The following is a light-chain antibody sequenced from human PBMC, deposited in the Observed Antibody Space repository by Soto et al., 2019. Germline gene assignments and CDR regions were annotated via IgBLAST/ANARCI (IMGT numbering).Light chain of an antibody. CDR2: AAS. Sequence: IQMTQSPSSVSASVGDRVTINCRASQGIGSSLAWYQQKPGKAPNLLIYAASTFQSGVPSRFDASGSGTDFTLTISSLQPEDFGIYYCQQAKSFPWTFGQGTKVGIK. J-gene: IGKJ1*01. CDR1: QGIGSS. V-gene: IGKV1-12*01. CDR3: QQAKSFPWT.